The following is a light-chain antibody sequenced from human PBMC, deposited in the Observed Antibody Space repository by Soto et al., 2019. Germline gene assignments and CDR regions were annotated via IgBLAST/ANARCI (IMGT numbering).Light chain of an antibody. CDR1: QTMRSSH. J-gene: IGKJ2*01. CDR2: GAS. V-gene: IGKV3-20*01. CDR3: QHYGTSLYT. Sequence: EIVLTQSPGTLSLSPGERATLSCRASQTMRSSHLAWYQQKPGQAPRLLIYGASTRTFDVPDRFSGSGSGTDFTLTISRLEPEDFAVYYCQHYGTSLYTFGQGTKLEIK.